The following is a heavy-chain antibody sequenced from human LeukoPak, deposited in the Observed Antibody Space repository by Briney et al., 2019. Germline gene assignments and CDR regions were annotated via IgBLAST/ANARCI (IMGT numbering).Heavy chain of an antibody. CDR1: GFTFSSYE. V-gene: IGHV3-48*03. Sequence: GGSLRLSCAASGFTFSSYEMDWVRQAPEKGLEWVSYISSSGGYMYADSVKGRFTISRDNAKNSLYLQMNSLRSEDTAFYYCAKDKALGYCSAGSCLYLDYWGQGTLVTVSS. CDR2: ISSSGGYM. CDR3: AKDKALGYCSAGSCLYLDY. J-gene: IGHJ4*02. D-gene: IGHD2-15*01.